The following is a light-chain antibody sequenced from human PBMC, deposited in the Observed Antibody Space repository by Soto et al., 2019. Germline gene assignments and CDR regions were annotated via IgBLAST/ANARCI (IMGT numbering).Light chain of an antibody. Sequence: EIVMTQSPATLSVSPGERATLSCRASQSVSYNLAWYQQKPGQGPRLLIYGAFTSATGIPARFSGSGSGTEFTLTISSLQSEDFAVDYCQQYKNWPPLTFGGGTKVEIK. CDR3: QQYKNWPPLT. CDR2: GAF. CDR1: QSVSYN. J-gene: IGKJ4*01. V-gene: IGKV3-15*01.